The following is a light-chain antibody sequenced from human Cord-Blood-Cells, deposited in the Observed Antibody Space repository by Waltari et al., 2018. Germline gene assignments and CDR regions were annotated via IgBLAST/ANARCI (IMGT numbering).Light chain of an antibody. J-gene: IGLJ2*01. CDR2: EGS. V-gene: IGLV2-23*03. CDR3: CSYAGSSTFVV. CDR1: SSAVGCFNL. Sequence: QSALTQPASVSGSPGQSITIPCTGTSSAVGCFNLVSWYQQHPGKAPKLMIYEGSKRPSGVSNRFSGSKSGNTASLTISGLQAEDEADYYCCSYAGSSTFVVFGGGTKLTVI.